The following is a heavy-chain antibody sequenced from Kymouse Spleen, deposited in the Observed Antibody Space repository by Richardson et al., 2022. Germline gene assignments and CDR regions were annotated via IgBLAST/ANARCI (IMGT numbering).Heavy chain of an antibody. CDR2: ISWNSGSI. D-gene: IGHD3-3*01. CDR3: AKVITIFGVVIYFDY. J-gene: IGHJ4*02. V-gene: IGHV3-9*01. Sequence: EVQLVESGGGLVQPGRSLRLSCAASGFTFDDYAMHWVRQAPGKGLEWVSGISWNSGSIGYADSVKGRFTISRDNAKNSLYLQMNSLRAEDTALYYCAKVITIFGVVIYFDYWGQGTLVTVSS. CDR1: GFTFDDYA.